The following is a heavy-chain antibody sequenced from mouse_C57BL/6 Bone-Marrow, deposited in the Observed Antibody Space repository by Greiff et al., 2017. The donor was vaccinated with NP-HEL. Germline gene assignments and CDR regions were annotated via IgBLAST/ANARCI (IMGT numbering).Heavy chain of an antibody. Sequence: VQLQQSGAELARPGASVKMSCKASGYTFTSYTMHWVKQRPGQGLEWIGYINPSSGYTKYNQKFKDKATLTADKSSSTAYMQLSSLTSEDSAVYYCARNGNYCEFAYWGQGTLVTVSA. J-gene: IGHJ3*01. CDR3: ARNGNYCEFAY. D-gene: IGHD2-1*01. V-gene: IGHV1-4*01. CDR2: INPSSGYT. CDR1: GYTFTSYT.